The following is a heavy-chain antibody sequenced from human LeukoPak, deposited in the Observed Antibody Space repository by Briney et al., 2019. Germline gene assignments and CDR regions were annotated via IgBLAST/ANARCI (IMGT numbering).Heavy chain of an antibody. CDR3: SRNMGGGFGGFYI. CDR2: IYHSGTT. V-gene: IGHV4-4*02. J-gene: IGHJ3*02. Sequence: SETLSLTCAVSGGSINSNNWWSWVRQPPGKQLEWIGEIYHSGTTYYNPSLKSRVTISVDKSKNQFSLKLSSVTAADAAVYYWSRNMGGGFGGFYIWGQGTMVTVSS. CDR1: GGSINSNNW. D-gene: IGHD3-16*01.